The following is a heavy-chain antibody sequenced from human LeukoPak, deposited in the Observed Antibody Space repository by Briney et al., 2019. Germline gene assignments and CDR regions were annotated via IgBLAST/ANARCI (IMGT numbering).Heavy chain of an antibody. CDR1: GGSISSYY. CDR3: ARGRTEYYFDY. J-gene: IGHJ4*02. Sequence: SQTLSLTCTVSGGSISSYYWSWIRQPPGKGLEWIGYIYYSGSTNYNPSLKSRVTISVDTSKNQFSLKLSSVTAADTAVYYCARGRTEYYFDYWGQGTLVTVSS. V-gene: IGHV4-59*01. CDR2: IYYSGST.